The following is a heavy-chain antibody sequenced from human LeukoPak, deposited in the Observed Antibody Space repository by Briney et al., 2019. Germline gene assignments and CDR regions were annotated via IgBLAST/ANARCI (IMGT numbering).Heavy chain of an antibody. Sequence: SETLSLTCTVSGGSISSYYWSWIRQPPGKGLEWIGYIYYSGTTNYNPSLKSRVIISVDTSKNQFSLQLSPVIAADTAVYYCARVGVDYSGNVIKYYFDYWGQGTPVTVSS. CDR3: ARVGVDYSGNVIKYYFDY. CDR1: GGSISSYY. J-gene: IGHJ4*02. CDR2: IYYSGTT. D-gene: IGHD4-23*01. V-gene: IGHV4-59*01.